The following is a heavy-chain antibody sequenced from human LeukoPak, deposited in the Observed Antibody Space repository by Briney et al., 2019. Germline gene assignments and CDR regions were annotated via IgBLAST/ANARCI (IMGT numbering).Heavy chain of an antibody. Sequence: SETLSLTCTISGGSISSYYWSWIRQPPGKGLEWIGYIYYSGSTNYNPSLKSRVTISVDTSKNQFSLKLSSVTAADTAVYYCARSRRVTYDDIPGGFDPWGQGTLVTVSS. CDR3: ARSRRVTYDDIPGGFDP. CDR2: IYYSGST. J-gene: IGHJ5*02. CDR1: GGSISSYY. D-gene: IGHD3-9*01. V-gene: IGHV4-59*01.